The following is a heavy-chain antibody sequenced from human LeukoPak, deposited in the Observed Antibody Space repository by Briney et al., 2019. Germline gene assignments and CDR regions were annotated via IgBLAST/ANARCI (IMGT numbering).Heavy chain of an antibody. D-gene: IGHD3-22*01. CDR2: IIPILGIA. CDR3: AREAHYYDSSGSFDY. V-gene: IGHV1-69*04. J-gene: IGHJ4*02. Sequence: ASVKVSCKASGGTFSSYTISWVRQAPGQGLKWMGRIIPILGIANYAQKFQGRVTITADKSTSTAYMELSSLRSEDTAVYYCAREAHYYDSSGSFDYWGQGTLVTVSS. CDR1: GGTFSSYT.